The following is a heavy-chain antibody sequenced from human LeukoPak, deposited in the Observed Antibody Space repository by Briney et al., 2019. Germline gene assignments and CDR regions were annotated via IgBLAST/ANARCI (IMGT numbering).Heavy chain of an antibody. Sequence: PSETLSLTCAVNGGSFSGYYWSWIRQPPGKGLEWIGEINDSGSTNYNPSLKSRVTISVDTSKNQFSLKLGSVTAADTAVYYCARGPLGGAYFDFLTARFEYNFYGMDVWGQGTTVTVSS. CDR3: ARGPLGGAYFDFLTARFEYNFYGMDV. V-gene: IGHV4-34*01. CDR2: INDSGST. D-gene: IGHD3-9*01. CDR1: GGSFSGYY. J-gene: IGHJ6*02.